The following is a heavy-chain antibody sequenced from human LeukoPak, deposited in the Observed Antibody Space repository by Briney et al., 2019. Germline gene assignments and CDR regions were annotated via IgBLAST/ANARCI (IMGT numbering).Heavy chain of an antibody. CDR1: GGSISSSSYY. J-gene: IGHJ6*02. CDR2: IYYSGST. V-gene: IGHV4-61*01. Sequence: PSETLSLTCTVSGGSISSSSYYWSWIRQPPGKGLEWIGYIYYSGSTNYNPSLKSRVTISVDTSKNQFSLKLSSVTAADTAVYYCARDQYSYGMDVWGQGTTVTVSS. D-gene: IGHD5-12*01. CDR3: ARDQYSYGMDV.